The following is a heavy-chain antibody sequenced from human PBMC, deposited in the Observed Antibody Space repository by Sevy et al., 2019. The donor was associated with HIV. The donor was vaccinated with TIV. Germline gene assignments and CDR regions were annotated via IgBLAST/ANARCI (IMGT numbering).Heavy chain of an antibody. Sequence: ASVKVSCKASGYTFTGYYMHWVRQAPGQGLEWMGRINPNSGGTNYAQKFQGRVTMTRDTSISTAYMELSRLRSDDTAVYYCASSIAAAVYFDYWGQGTLVTVSS. J-gene: IGHJ4*02. D-gene: IGHD6-13*01. CDR1: GYTFTGYY. V-gene: IGHV1-2*02. CDR2: INPNSGGT. CDR3: ASSIAAAVYFDY.